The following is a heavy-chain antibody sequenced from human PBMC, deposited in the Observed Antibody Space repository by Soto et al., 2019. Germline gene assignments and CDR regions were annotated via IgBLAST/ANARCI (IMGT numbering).Heavy chain of an antibody. CDR3: ASRWEYSSSSGEFDY. Sequence: SETLSLTCSVYRGACSGYQWSCIRQPPGKGLEWIGEINHSGSTNYNPSLKSRVTISVDTSKNQFSLKLSSVTAADTAVYYCASRWEYSSSSGEFDYWGQGTLVTVSS. D-gene: IGHD6-6*01. V-gene: IGHV4-34*01. J-gene: IGHJ4*02. CDR1: RGACSGYQ. CDR2: INHSGST.